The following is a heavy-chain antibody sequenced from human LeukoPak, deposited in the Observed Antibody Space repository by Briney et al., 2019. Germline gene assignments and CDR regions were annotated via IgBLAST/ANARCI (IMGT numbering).Heavy chain of an antibody. J-gene: IGHJ4*02. CDR2: ISAYNGNT. Sequence: VASVKVSCKASGYTFTSYGISWVRQAPGQGLEWMGWISAYNGNTNYAQNLQGRVTMTKDTSTSTTYMELRSLRSDDTAVYYCALISYCTTITCFFLDYWGQGTLVTVSS. CDR1: GYTFTSYG. V-gene: IGHV1-18*01. D-gene: IGHD2-8*01. CDR3: ALISYCTTITCFFLDY.